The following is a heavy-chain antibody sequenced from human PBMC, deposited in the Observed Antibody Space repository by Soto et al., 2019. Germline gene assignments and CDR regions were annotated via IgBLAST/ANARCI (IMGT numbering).Heavy chain of an antibody. CDR1: EDTFRNYA. J-gene: IGHJ2*01. CDR3: ESTKYDSSAYYYWYLGL. V-gene: IGHV1-69*06. D-gene: IGHD3-22*01. CDR2: SIPIFGTA. Sequence: QVELVQSGAEVKKPGSSVKVSCQASEDTFRNYAISWVRQAPGQGLELMGGSIPIFGTANYAQKFQGRVTITANTSANTMYLELSSLRSEDTADYSFESTKYDSSAYYYWYLGLWGRGTLVTVSS.